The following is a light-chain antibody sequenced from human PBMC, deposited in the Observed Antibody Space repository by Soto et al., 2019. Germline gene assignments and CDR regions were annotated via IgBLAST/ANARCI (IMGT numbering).Light chain of an antibody. CDR1: QTISSW. J-gene: IGKJ4*01. Sequence: DIQMTQSPATLSGSVGDRVTITCRASQTISSWLAWYQQKPGKAPKLLIYKASTLKSGVPSRFSGSGSGTEFTLTISSLQPDDFATYYCQQYNSYPLTFGQGTKVDIK. CDR2: KAS. V-gene: IGKV1-5*03. CDR3: QQYNSYPLT.